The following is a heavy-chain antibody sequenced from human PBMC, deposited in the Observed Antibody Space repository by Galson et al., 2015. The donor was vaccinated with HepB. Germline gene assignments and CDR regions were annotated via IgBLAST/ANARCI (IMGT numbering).Heavy chain of an antibody. J-gene: IGHJ5*02. V-gene: IGHV1-18*04. Sequence: SVKVSCKASGYTFTSYGISWVRQAPGQGLEWMGWISAYNGNTNYAQKLQGRVTMTTDTSTSTAYMELRSLRSDDTAVYYCARDLHYYGSGSYYNGDWFDPWGQGTLVTVSS. CDR1: GYTFTSYG. CDR2: ISAYNGNT. D-gene: IGHD3-10*01. CDR3: ARDLHYYGSGSYYNGDWFDP.